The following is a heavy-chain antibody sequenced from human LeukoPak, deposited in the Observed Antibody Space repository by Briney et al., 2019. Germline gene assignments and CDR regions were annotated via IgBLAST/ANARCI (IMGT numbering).Heavy chain of an antibody. J-gene: IGHJ4*02. D-gene: IGHD6-6*01. V-gene: IGHV4-39*01. CDR3: ARLQPEGGSIAARSLDY. CDR2: IYYSGST. CDR1: GGSISSSSYY. Sequence: SETLSLTCTVSGGSISSSSYYWGWIRQPPGKGLEWIGSIYYSGSTYYNPSLKSRVTISVDTSKNQFSLKLSSVTAADTAVYYCARLQPEGGSIAARSLDYWGQGTLVTVSS.